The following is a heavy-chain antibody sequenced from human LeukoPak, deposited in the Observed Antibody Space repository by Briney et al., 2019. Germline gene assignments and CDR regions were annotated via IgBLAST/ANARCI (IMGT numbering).Heavy chain of an antibody. Sequence: SETLSLTCTVSGGSISSSSYYWGWIRQPPGKGLEWIGSIYYSGSTYYNPSLKSRVTISVDTSKNQFSLKLSSVTAADTAVYYCARGGITIFGVAPPGHWGQGTLVTVSS. CDR1: GGSISSSSYY. CDR2: IYYSGST. V-gene: IGHV4-39*01. D-gene: IGHD3-3*01. J-gene: IGHJ1*01. CDR3: ARGGITIFGVAPPGH.